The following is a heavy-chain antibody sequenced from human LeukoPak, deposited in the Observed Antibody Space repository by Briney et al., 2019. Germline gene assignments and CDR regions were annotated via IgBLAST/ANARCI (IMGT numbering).Heavy chain of an antibody. Sequence: SQTLSLTCTVSGGSISSGDYYWSWIRQPPGKGLEWIGYIYYSGSTYYNPSLKSRVTISVDTSKNQFSLKLSSVTAADTAVYYCARDLTDGYYDSSGYQDWGQGTLDTVSS. CDR1: GGSISSGDYY. D-gene: IGHD3-22*01. J-gene: IGHJ4*02. V-gene: IGHV4-30-4*08. CDR2: IYYSGST. CDR3: ARDLTDGYYDSSGYQD.